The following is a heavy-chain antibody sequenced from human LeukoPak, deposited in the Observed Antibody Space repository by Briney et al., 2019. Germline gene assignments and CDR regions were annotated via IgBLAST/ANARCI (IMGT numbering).Heavy chain of an antibody. CDR3: ARDSSDCSSTSCFPAAKNLGYFQH. J-gene: IGHJ1*01. CDR1: GGTFSSYA. D-gene: IGHD2-2*01. CDR2: IIPIFGTA. V-gene: IGHV1-69*13. Sequence: SVKVSCKASGGTFSSYAISWVRQAPGQGLEWMGGIIPIFGTANYAQKFQGRVTITADESTSTAYMELSSLRSEDTAVYYCARDSSDCSSTSCFPAAKNLGYFQHWGQGTLVTVSS.